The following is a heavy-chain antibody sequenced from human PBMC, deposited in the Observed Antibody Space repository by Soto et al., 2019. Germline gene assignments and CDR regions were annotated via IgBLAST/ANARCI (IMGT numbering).Heavy chain of an antibody. CDR2: IYYSGST. Sequence: SETLSITCTVSGGSISSGDYYWSWIRQPPGKGLEWIGYIYYSGSTYYNPSLKSRVTISVDTSKNQFSLKLSSVTAADTAVYYCARELSTSSYGMDVWGQGTTVTSP. CDR3: ARELSTSSYGMDV. CDR1: GGSISSGDYY. D-gene: IGHD3-16*01. J-gene: IGHJ6*02. V-gene: IGHV4-30-4*01.